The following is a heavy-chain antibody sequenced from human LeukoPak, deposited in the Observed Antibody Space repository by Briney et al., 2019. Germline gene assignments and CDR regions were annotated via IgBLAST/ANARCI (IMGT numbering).Heavy chain of an antibody. D-gene: IGHD2-15*01. V-gene: IGHV1-2*02. CDR1: GYTFTGYY. J-gene: IGHJ4*02. CDR2: INPNSGGT. CDR3: ARGPAGSTADRWIDY. Sequence: GASVKVSCKASGYTFTGYYMHWVRQAPGQGLEWMGWINPNSGGTNYAQKFQGRVTMTRDTSISTAYMELSRLRSDDTAVYYCARGPAGSTADRWIDYWGRGALVTVSS.